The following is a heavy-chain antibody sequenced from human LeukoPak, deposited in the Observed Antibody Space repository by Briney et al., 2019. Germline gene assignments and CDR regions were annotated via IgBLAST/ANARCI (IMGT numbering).Heavy chain of an antibody. J-gene: IGHJ4*02. Sequence: ASVKVSCKASGGTFSSYAISWVRQAPGQGLEWMGIINPSGGSTSYAQKFQGRVTMTRDMSTSTVYMELSSLRSEDTAVYYCARDNRIAVAGGFDYWGQGTLVTVSS. CDR3: ARDNRIAVAGGFDY. D-gene: IGHD6-19*01. V-gene: IGHV1-46*01. CDR2: INPSGGST. CDR1: GGTFSSYA.